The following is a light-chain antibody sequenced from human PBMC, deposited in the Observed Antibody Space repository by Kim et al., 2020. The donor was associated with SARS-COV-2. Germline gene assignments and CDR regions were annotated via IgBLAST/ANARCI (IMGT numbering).Light chain of an antibody. CDR3: QQYYAAPYT. CDR1: LSLLYASNNKNY. Sequence: SATIDCKSTLSLLYASNNKNYLAWYQQRPGQPPKLLFYGASTRESGIPDRFSGSGSGTDFTLTISNLQAEDVAVYYCQQYYAAPYTFGQGTKLEIK. V-gene: IGKV4-1*01. J-gene: IGKJ2*01. CDR2: GAS.